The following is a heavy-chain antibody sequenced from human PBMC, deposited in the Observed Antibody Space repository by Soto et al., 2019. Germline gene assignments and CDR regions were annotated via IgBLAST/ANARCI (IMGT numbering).Heavy chain of an antibody. Sequence: EVQLLESGGGLVQPGGSLRLSCAASGFTFSSYAMSWVRQAPGKGLEWVSTMSGSGGYTYYADSVEGRFAISRDNSKNTLYLQMADMRAEDTDVYYCATFRFCTSNSCSGREGGFWGQGTLVTVSS. J-gene: IGHJ4*02. CDR1: GFTFSSYA. V-gene: IGHV3-23*01. CDR2: MSGSGGYT. D-gene: IGHD2-2*01. CDR3: ATFRFCTSNSCSGREGGF.